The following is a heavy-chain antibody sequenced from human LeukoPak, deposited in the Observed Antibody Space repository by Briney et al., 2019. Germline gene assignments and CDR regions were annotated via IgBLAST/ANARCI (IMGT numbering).Heavy chain of an antibody. D-gene: IGHD1-26*01. Sequence: PGGSLRLSCAASGFTFSSYSMNWVHQAPGKGLEWVSYISSSSSTIYYADSVKGRFTISRDNAKNSLYLQMNSLRDEDTAVYYCARERRSGSYYVDYWGQGTLVTVSS. CDR1: GFTFSSYS. CDR2: ISSSSSTI. V-gene: IGHV3-48*02. J-gene: IGHJ4*02. CDR3: ARERRSGSYYVDY.